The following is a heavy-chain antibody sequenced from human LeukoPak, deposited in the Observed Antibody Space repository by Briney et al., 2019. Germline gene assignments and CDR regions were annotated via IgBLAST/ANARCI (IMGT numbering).Heavy chain of an antibody. Sequence: ASVKVSCKASGYTFTGYYMHWARRAPGQGLEWMGWINPNSGGTNYAQKFQGRVTMTEDTSTDTAYMELSSLRSEDTAVYYCARDPYYDFWSGFFVGTNDAFDIWGQGTMVTVSS. CDR2: INPNSGGT. J-gene: IGHJ3*02. CDR3: ARDPYYDFWSGFFVGTNDAFDI. D-gene: IGHD3-3*01. CDR1: GYTFTGYY. V-gene: IGHV1-2*02.